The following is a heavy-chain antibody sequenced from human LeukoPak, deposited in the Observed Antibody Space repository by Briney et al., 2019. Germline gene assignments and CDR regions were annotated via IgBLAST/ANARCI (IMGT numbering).Heavy chain of an antibody. J-gene: IGHJ4*02. CDR2: TNTNTGNP. D-gene: IGHD3/OR15-3a*01. V-gene: IGHV7-4-1*02. CDR3: ARGTSGLVTTNDY. Sequence: ASVKVSCKASGGTFMRHSISWVRQAPGQGLEWMGWTNTNTGNPSYAQGFTGRFVFSLDTSVSTAFLQISSLKAEDTAVYSCARGTSGLVTTNDYWGQGTLVTVSS. CDR1: GGTFMRHS.